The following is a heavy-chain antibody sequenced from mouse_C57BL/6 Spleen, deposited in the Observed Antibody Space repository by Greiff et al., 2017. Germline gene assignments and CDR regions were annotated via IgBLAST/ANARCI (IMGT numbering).Heavy chain of an antibody. CDR3: ARSGGLRHAMDY. J-gene: IGHJ4*01. CDR1: GYTFTSYW. Sequence: QVQLKQPGAELVRPGTSVKLSCKASGYTFTSYWMHWVKQRPGQGLEWIGVIDPSDSYTNYNQKFKGKATLTVDTSSSTAYMQLSSLTSEDAAVYYCARSGGLRHAMDYWGQGTSVTVSS. CDR2: IDPSDSYT. D-gene: IGHD2-2*01. V-gene: IGHV1-59*01.